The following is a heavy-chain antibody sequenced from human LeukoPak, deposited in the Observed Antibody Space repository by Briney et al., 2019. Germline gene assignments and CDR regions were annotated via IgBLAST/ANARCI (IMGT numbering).Heavy chain of an antibody. Sequence: ASVKVSCKVSGYTLTELSMHWVRQAPGKGLEWMGGFDPEDGETIYAQKFQGRVTMTEDTSTDTAYMELSSLRSEDTAVYYCSASGYTPFKKYYFDYWGQGTLVTVSS. CDR2: FDPEDGET. CDR1: GYTLTELS. V-gene: IGHV1-24*01. D-gene: IGHD3-22*01. J-gene: IGHJ4*02. CDR3: SASGYTPFKKYYFDY.